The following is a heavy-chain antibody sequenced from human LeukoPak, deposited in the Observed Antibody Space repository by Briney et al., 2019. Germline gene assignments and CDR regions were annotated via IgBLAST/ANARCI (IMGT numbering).Heavy chain of an antibody. Sequence: PGGSLRLSCVPSGFSFSNYAMSWVRQAPGKGLEWVSGISGSGGSTYSADSVKGRFTISRDNSKNTLYLQMNSLRAEDTAVYYCAKAFPYHDSTSRYFDYWGQGTLVTVSS. D-gene: IGHD2/OR15-2a*01. V-gene: IGHV3-23*01. CDR1: GFSFSNYA. J-gene: IGHJ4*02. CDR3: AKAFPYHDSTSRYFDY. CDR2: ISGSGGST.